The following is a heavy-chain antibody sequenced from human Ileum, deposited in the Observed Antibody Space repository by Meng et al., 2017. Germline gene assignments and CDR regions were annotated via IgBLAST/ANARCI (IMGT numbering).Heavy chain of an antibody. CDR3: P. J-gene: IGHJ5*02. Sequence: EVQLVEFGGVLVQGGGSVRLSCAASGFTLSRYVMYWVRQAPGKGLEFVSGLSSTGGSTHYAKSVKGRVTISRDNSKNTLYLQMGSLSAEDMAVYNDPWGQGTLVTVSS. V-gene: IGHV3-64*01. CDR1: GFTLSRYV. CDR2: LSSTGGST.